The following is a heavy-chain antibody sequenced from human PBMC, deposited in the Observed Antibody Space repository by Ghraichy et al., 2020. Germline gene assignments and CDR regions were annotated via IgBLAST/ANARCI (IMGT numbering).Heavy chain of an antibody. Sequence: SVKVSCKASGGTFSSYAISWVRQAPGQGLEWMGGIIPILGIANYAQKFQGRVTITADKSTSTAYMELSSLRSEDTAVYYCARVRGDYQKIPPVDYWGQGTLVTVSS. CDR3: ARVRGDYQKIPPVDY. V-gene: IGHV1-69*10. CDR2: IIPILGIA. D-gene: IGHD4-11*01. CDR1: GGTFSSYA. J-gene: IGHJ4*02.